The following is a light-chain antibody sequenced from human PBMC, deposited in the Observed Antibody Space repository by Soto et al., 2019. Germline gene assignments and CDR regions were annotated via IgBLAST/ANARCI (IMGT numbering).Light chain of an antibody. CDR1: QGISNY. J-gene: IGKJ4*01. CDR3: QNYNSAPFT. Sequence: DIQMTQSPSSLSASVGDRVIITCRASQGISNYLAWYQQKPGKVPKLLIYAASTLQSGVPSRFSGSGSGTDFTLTISRLQPEDVASYYGQNYNSAPFTFGGGTNVEIK. V-gene: IGKV1-27*01. CDR2: AAS.